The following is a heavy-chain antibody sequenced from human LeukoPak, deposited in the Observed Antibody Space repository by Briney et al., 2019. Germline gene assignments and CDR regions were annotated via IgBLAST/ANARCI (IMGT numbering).Heavy chain of an antibody. Sequence: ASVKVSCKSSGGTFSDSAINWVRQAPGQGLGWMRGITPIFGTTKYVQKFQGRVSITADTSTFTAYMELSSLRSEDTAIYYCARSKILYDSSGYALEIWGQGTLVTVSS. CDR2: ITPIFGTT. D-gene: IGHD3-22*01. J-gene: IGHJ3*02. V-gene: IGHV1-69*06. CDR1: GGTFSDSA. CDR3: ARSKILYDSSGYALEI.